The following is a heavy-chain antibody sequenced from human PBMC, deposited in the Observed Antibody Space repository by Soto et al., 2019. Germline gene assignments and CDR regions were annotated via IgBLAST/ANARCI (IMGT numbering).Heavy chain of an antibody. CDR2: TYYKTKWYY. CDR1: GDSVSSNSAG. V-gene: IGHV6-1*01. J-gene: IGHJ6*03. CDR3: ARGSWDDVSGHYYMDV. D-gene: IGHD1-1*01. Sequence: QVQLQQSSPGLVTPSQALSLTCDISGDSVSSNSAGWNWNTQSPSRGLEWLGRTYYKTKWYYTYAASVKSRISVSPDTSKNQFSLQLTSVTPEDTAVYYCARGSWDDVSGHYYMDVWDKGTTVTVSS.